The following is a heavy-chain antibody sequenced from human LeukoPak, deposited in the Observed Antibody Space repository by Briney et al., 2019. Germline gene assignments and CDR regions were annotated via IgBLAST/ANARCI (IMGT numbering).Heavy chain of an antibody. J-gene: IGHJ3*02. CDR3: ARHLSRSNAFDI. Sequence: SETLSLTCTVSGGSISSYYWSWIRQPPGKGLEWIGYIYYSGSTNHNPSLKSRVTISVDTSKNQFSLKLSSVTAADTAVYYCARHLSRSNAFDIWGQGTMVTVSS. CDR1: GGSISSYY. CDR2: IYYSGST. D-gene: IGHD5/OR15-5a*01. V-gene: IGHV4-59*08.